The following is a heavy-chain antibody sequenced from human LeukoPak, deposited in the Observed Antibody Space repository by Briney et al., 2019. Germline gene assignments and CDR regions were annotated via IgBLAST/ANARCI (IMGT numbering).Heavy chain of an antibody. CDR3: ARGHDSGYYRSSRHQFDP. CDR2: MNPNSGNT. J-gene: IGHJ5*02. V-gene: IGHV1-8*03. D-gene: IGHD3-22*01. CDR1: GYTFTSYD. Sequence: PAASVKVSCKASGYTFTSYDINWVRQAPGQGLEWMGWMNPNSGNTGYAQKFQGRVTITRNTSISTAYMELSGLRSEGTAVYYCARGHDSGYYRSSRHQFDPWGQGTLATVSS.